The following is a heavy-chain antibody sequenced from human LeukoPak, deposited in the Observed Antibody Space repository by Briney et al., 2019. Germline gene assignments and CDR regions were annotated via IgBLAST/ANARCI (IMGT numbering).Heavy chain of an antibody. J-gene: IGHJ3*02. CDR2: ISSSSSYI. CDR3: ARVGTPVWIAAAGTELYAFDI. V-gene: IGHV3-21*04. D-gene: IGHD6-13*01. CDR1: GFTFSSYS. Sequence: PGGSLRLSCAASGFTFSSYSMNWVRQAPGKGLEWVSSISSSSSYIYYADSVKGRFTISRDNAKNSLYLQMNSLRAEDTAVYYCARVGTPVWIAAAGTELYAFDIWGQGTMVTVSS.